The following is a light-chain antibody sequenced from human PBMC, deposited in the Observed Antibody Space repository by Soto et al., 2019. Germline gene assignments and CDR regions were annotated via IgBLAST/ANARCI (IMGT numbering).Light chain of an antibody. CDR2: GNS. J-gene: IGLJ1*01. V-gene: IGLV1-40*01. CDR1: SSNIGAGYD. CDR3: QSYDSSLSV. Sequence: QSVLTQPPSGSGAPGQRVTISCTGSSSNIGAGYDVHWYQQLPGTAPKLLIYGNSNRPSGVPDRFSGSKSGTSASLAITGLQAEDEADYYCQSYDSSLSVFGTGTKVTLL.